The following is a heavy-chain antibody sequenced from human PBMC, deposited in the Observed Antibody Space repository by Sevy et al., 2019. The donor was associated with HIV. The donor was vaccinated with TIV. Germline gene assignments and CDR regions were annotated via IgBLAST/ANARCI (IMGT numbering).Heavy chain of an antibody. CDR1: GGSFSGYY. V-gene: IGHV4-34*01. CDR2: INHSGST. D-gene: IGHD2-2*01. J-gene: IGHJ3*02. Sequence: GSLRLSCAVYGGSFSGYYWSWIRQPPGKGLEWIGEINHSGSTNYNPSLKSRVTISVDTSKNQFSLKLSSVTAADTAVYYCARHCGSTSCSHAFDIWGQGTMVTVS. CDR3: ARHCGSTSCSHAFDI.